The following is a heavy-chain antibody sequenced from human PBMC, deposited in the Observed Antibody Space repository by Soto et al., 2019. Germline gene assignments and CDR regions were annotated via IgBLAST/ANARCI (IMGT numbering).Heavy chain of an antibody. V-gene: IGHV4-34*01. CDR3: ASSRYGSGSYYDR. Sequence: PSETLSLTCAVYGGSFSGYYWSWIRQPPGKGLEWIGEINHSGSTNYNPSLKSRVTISVDTSKNQFSLKLSSVTAADTAVYYCASSRYGSGSYYDRWGQGTLVTVSS. CDR1: GGSFSGYY. J-gene: IGHJ4*02. D-gene: IGHD3-10*01. CDR2: INHSGST.